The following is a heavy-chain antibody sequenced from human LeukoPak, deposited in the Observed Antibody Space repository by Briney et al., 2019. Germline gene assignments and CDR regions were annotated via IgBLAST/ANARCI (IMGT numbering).Heavy chain of an antibody. J-gene: IGHJ3*02. V-gene: IGHV3-64*02. CDR1: GFRFSYHD. Sequence: GGSLRLSCAASGFRFSYHDMHWVRQAPGKGLEFVSSIGAAGAHTFYADSVKGRFTISRDNFQGTMYLQMDGLRPEDPAVYYCARELGGTKTGGFDIWGQGTVVTVSS. D-gene: IGHD1-14*01. CDR3: ARELGGTKTGGFDI. CDR2: IGAAGAHT.